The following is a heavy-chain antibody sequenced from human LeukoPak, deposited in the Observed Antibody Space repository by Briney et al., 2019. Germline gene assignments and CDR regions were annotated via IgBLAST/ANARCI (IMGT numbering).Heavy chain of an antibody. J-gene: IGHJ3*02. CDR2: IDWDDDK. CDR3: ARIYDYTEDAFDI. CDR1: GFSLSTSGMR. V-gene: IGHV2-70*04. Sequence: SGPTLVNPTQTLTLTCTFSGFSLSTSGMRVSWIRQPPGKALEWLARIDWDDDKFYSTSLKTRLTISKDTSKNQVVLTMTNMDPVDTATYYCARIYDYTEDAFDIWGQGTMVTVSS. D-gene: IGHD3-16*01.